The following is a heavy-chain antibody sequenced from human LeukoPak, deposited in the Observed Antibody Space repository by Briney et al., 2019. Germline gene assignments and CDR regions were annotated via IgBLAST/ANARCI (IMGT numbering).Heavy chain of an antibody. CDR1: GFTFSSYG. D-gene: IGHD1-1*01. CDR2: IGISSGNT. CDR3: ARDHNYALDN. V-gene: IGHV3-48*04. J-gene: IGHJ4*02. Sequence: GGSLRLSCAASGFTFSSYGMHWVRQAPGKGLEWISYIGISSGNTKYADSVKGRFTISGDNAKNSLYLQMNSLRVEDTAVYYCARDHNYALDNWGQGTLVTVSS.